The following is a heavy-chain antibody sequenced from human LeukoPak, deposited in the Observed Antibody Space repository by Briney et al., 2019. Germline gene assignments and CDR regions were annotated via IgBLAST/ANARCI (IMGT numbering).Heavy chain of an antibody. CDR2: IGTYNGNT. D-gene: IGHD3-3*01. J-gene: IGHJ3*02. CDR1: GYTFTSYG. V-gene: IGHV1-18*01. Sequence: ASVKVSCKASGYTFTSYGFKWVRQAPGQGLEWMGWIGTYNGNTHYPQKLQGRVTLTTDTSTSTAYMELRSLRSDDTVVYYCARDQIPRFFGLGDAFDIWGQGTMVTVSS. CDR3: ARDQIPRFFGLGDAFDI.